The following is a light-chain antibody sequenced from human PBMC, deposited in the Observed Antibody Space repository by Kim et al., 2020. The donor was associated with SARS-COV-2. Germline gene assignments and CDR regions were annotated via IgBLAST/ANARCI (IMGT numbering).Light chain of an antibody. CDR2: DAS. V-gene: IGKV1-33*01. CDR3: QQYDNLPRYS. CDR1: QDISNY. Sequence: ASVGDRVTITCQASQDISNYLNWYQQKPGKAPKLLIYDASNLETGVPSRFSGSRSGTDFTFTISSLQPEDIATYYCQQYDNLPRYSFGQGTKLEIK. J-gene: IGKJ2*03.